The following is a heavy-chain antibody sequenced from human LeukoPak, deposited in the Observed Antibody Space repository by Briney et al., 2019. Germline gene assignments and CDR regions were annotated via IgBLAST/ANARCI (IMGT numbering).Heavy chain of an antibody. CDR2: ITSSGNTT. D-gene: IGHD6-13*01. J-gene: IGHJ4*02. V-gene: IGHV3-23*01. CDR1: GFPFSFYA. CDR3: AKNPTYSSSFVDY. Sequence: GSLRLSCAASGFPFSFYAMSWVRQAPGKGLEWVAGITSSGNTTYYADSVKGRFTISRDNSKNTLYLQMNSLRAEDTAVYYCAKNPTYSSSFVDYWGQGTLVTVSS.